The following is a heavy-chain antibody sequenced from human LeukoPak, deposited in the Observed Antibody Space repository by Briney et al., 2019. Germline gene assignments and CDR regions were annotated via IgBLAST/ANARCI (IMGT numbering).Heavy chain of an antibody. Sequence: GGSLILSCASSGFTVSSNYMSWVRHAPGEGLDWVSVIFIGGGRNYADSVKGRFTISRDNSKNTLYLQMNSLRAEDTAVYFCARGSSLSGYLDAFDIWGQGTMVTVSS. J-gene: IGHJ3*02. V-gene: IGHV3-53*01. CDR2: IFIGGGR. CDR3: ARGSSLSGYLDAFDI. D-gene: IGHD3-22*01. CDR1: GFTVSSNY.